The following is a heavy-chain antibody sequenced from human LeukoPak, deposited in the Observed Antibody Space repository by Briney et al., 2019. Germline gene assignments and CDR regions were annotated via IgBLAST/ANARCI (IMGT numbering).Heavy chain of an antibody. CDR1: GGTFSRYA. CDR3: ARDRPYTGGWRGFDY. J-gene: IGHJ4*02. Sequence: SVKVSCKASGGTFSRYAISWVRQAPGQGLEWMGGIIPMFGIANYAQKFQGRVTITADESTSTAYMELSSLRSEDTAVYYCARDRPYTGGWRGFDYWGQETLVTVSS. D-gene: IGHD6-19*01. CDR2: IIPMFGIA. V-gene: IGHV1-69*13.